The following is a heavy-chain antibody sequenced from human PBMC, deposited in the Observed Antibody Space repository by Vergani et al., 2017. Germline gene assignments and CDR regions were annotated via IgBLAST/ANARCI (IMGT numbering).Heavy chain of an antibody. Sequence: EVQLVESGGGLVQPGRSLRLSCTASGFTFSSYAMSWVRQAPGKGLEWVSAISGSGGSTYYADSVKGRFTISRDNAKNSLYLQMNSLRAEDTAVYYCARDLGYCSSTSCRETYYYYGMDVWGQGTTVTVSS. D-gene: IGHD2-2*01. CDR1: GFTFSSYA. J-gene: IGHJ6*02. V-gene: IGHV3-23*04. CDR2: ISGSGGST. CDR3: ARDLGYCSSTSCRETYYYYGMDV.